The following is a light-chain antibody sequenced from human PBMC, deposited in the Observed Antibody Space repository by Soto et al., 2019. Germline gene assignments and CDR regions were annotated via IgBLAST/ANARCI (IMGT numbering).Light chain of an antibody. CDR3: SSYTSSSPYV. Sequence: QSALTQPASVSGSPGQSITISCTGTSSDVRGYNYVSWYQQHPGKAPKLMIYEVSNRPSGVSNRFSGSKSGNTASLTISGLQAEDEADYYCSSYTSSSPYVFGTGTKLTVL. CDR2: EVS. CDR1: SSDVRGYNY. V-gene: IGLV2-14*01. J-gene: IGLJ1*01.